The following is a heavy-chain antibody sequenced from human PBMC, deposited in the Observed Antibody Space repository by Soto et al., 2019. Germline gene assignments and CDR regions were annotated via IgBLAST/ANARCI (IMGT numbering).Heavy chain of an antibody. V-gene: IGHV4-30-4*01. CDR1: GGSISSGDYY. CDR3: ASRPYSAYDLPTWFDP. D-gene: IGHD5-12*01. J-gene: IGHJ5*02. CDR2: IYNSGST. Sequence: QVQLQESGPGLVKPSQTLSLTCTVSGGSISSGDYYWSWIRQPPGRGLEWIGYIYNSGSTYYNPSLKSRVTISVDTSKNQFSLKLNSVTAADTAVYFCASRPYSAYDLPTWFDPWGQGTLVTVSS.